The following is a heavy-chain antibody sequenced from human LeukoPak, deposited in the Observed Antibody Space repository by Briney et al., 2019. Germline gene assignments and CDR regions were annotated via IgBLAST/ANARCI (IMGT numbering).Heavy chain of an antibody. CDR1: GFTFSSYG. CDR2: IWYDGSNK. V-gene: IGHV3-33*06. CDR3: AKGSHWDYLDY. D-gene: IGHD3-16*01. Sequence: GGSLRLSCAASGFTFSSYGMHWVRQAPGKGLEWVAVIWYDGSNKYYADSVKGRFTISRDNSKNTLYLQMNSLRAEDTAVYYCAKGSHWDYLDYWGQGTLVTVSS. J-gene: IGHJ4*02.